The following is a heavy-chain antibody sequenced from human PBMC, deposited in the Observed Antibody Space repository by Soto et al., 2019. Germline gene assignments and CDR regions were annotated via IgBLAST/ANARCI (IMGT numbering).Heavy chain of an antibody. D-gene: IGHD5-18*01. CDR2: ISHSGST. J-gene: IGHJ4*02. CDR1: GGSISDDY. V-gene: IGHV4-59*01. CDR3: SRARKSAYITGGFDS. Sequence: PSETLSLTCTVSGGSISDDYWSWIRQPPGKGLEWIGHISHSGSTNYNPSLKSRVTISVDTYKRQFSLKLRSVTAAETAVYYCSRARKSAYITGGFDSWGQGAQGTVSS.